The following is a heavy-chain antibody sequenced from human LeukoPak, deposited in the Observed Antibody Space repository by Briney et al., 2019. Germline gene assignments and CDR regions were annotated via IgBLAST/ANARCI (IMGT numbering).Heavy chain of an antibody. Sequence: ASETLSLTCTVSGGSISSYYWSWIRQPPGKGLEWIGYFHNSGTSTYNPSLKSRVTISADTSKNQFSLKLNSLTTADTAVYYCTRGAGWLIDYWGQGILVTVSS. CDR2: FHNSGTS. J-gene: IGHJ4*02. D-gene: IGHD3-16*01. CDR3: TRGAGWLIDY. CDR1: GGSISSYY. V-gene: IGHV4-59*01.